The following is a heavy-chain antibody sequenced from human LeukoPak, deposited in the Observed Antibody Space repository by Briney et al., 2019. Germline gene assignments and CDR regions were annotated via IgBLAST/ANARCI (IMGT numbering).Heavy chain of an antibody. CDR3: ARAYDFWSGYYTRYFDY. D-gene: IGHD3-3*01. V-gene: IGHV4-4*07. CDR1: GGAISNYY. J-gene: IGHJ4*02. Sequence: SETLSLTCTVSGGAISNYYWSWVRQPAGKGLEWIGRMYTSGNTNYNPSLKSRVTMSVDTSKNQFSLKLSSVTAADTAVYYCARAYDFWSGYYTRYFDYWGQGTLVTVSS. CDR2: MYTSGNT.